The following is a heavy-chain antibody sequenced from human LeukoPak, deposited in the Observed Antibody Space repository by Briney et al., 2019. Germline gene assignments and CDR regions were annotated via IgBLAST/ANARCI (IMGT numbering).Heavy chain of an antibody. CDR3: ARTGIAARPTVWFNP. D-gene: IGHD6-6*01. CDR2: INSDGSST. CDR1: GFTFSSYW. J-gene: IGHJ5*02. Sequence: GGSLRLSCAASGFTFSSYWMHWVRQAPGKGLVWVSHINSDGSSTNYADSVKGRFTISRDNAKNTLYLQMNSLRAEDTAVYYCARTGIAARPTVWFNPWGQGTLVTVSS. V-gene: IGHV3-74*01.